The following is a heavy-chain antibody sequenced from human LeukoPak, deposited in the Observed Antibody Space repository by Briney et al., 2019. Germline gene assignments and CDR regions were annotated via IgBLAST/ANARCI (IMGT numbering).Heavy chain of an antibody. J-gene: IGHJ6*03. CDR2: IDHTGTT. CDR1: GGSISSYY. Sequence: KPSETLSLTCTVSGGSISSYYWSWIRQPPGKGLEWIGYIDHTGTTNYNPSLNSRVTISRDTSKNHFSLQLSSVTAADTAVYFCARGRVSSSTWHSTYYYYFYMDVWGKGTTVTVSS. D-gene: IGHD4-11*01. V-gene: IGHV4-59*01. CDR3: ARGRVSSSTWHSTYYYYFYMDV.